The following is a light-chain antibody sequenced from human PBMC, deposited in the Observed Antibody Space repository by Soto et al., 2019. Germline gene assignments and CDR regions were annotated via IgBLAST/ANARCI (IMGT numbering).Light chain of an antibody. Sequence: EIVMTQSPATLSVSPGERATLSCRASQSVSSNLAWYQQKPGQAPRLLFFGASIRATGLPDRFSGGGSGTDFTLTISRLEPEDFAVYYCQQYGSSPGTCGQGTKVDIK. J-gene: IGKJ1*01. CDR2: GAS. CDR3: QQYGSSPGT. CDR1: QSVSSN. V-gene: IGKV3-20*01.